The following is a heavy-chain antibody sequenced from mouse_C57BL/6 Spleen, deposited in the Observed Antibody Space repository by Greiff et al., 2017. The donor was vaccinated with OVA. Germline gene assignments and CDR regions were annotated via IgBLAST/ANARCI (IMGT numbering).Heavy chain of an antibody. CDR2: INPSTGGT. J-gene: IGHJ2*01. CDR1: GYSFTGYY. Sequence: VQLKQSGPELVKPGASVKIFCKASGYSFTGYYMNWVKQSPEKSLEWIGEINPSTGGTTYNQKFKAKATLTVDKSSSTAYMQLKSLTSEDSAVYYCARYDGFDYWGQGTTLTVSS. V-gene: IGHV1-42*01. D-gene: IGHD2-3*01. CDR3: ARYDGFDY.